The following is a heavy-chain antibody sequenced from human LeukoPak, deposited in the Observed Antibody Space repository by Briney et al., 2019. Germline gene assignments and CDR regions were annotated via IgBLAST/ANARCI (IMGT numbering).Heavy chain of an antibody. Sequence: ASVKVSCKASGYTFTSYGISWVRQAPGQGLEWMGWISAYNGNTNYAQKLQGRVTMTTDTSTSTAYMELRSLRSDDTAVYYCARGQPLDDYAGYYYGMDVWGQGTTVTVSS. J-gene: IGHJ6*02. D-gene: IGHD4-17*01. CDR1: GYTFTSYG. CDR2: ISAYNGNT. V-gene: IGHV1-18*01. CDR3: ARGQPLDDYAGYYYGMDV.